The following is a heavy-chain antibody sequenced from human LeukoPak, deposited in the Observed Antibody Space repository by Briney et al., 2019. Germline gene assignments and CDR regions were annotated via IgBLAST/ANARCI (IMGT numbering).Heavy chain of an antibody. CDR2: IRSKTNNYAT. J-gene: IGHJ4*02. V-gene: IGHV3-73*01. CDR1: AFSLSVSP. D-gene: IGHD1-26*01. Sequence: GGSLRLSCAASAFSLSVSPMHWVRKASGKGLEWVGHIRSKTNNYATAYTASVKGRFTISRDDSKNTAYLQMNSLKTEDTAVYYCTRLVGGSTFDYWGQGTLVTVSS. CDR3: TRLVGGSTFDY.